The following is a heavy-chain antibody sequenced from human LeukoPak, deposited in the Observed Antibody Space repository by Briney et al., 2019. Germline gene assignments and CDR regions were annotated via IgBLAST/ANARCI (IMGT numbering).Heavy chain of an antibody. CDR2: ISSSGSYI. D-gene: IGHD1-7*01. CDR1: GFTFSSYS. J-gene: IGHJ6*04. V-gene: IGHV3-21*01. CDR3: ARGAQLSGTTLLKPTPPKTTDV. Sequence: PGGSLRLSCAASGFTFSSYSMNWVRQAPGKGLEWVSSISSSGSYIYYADSVKGRFTISRDNAKNSLYLQMNSLRAEDTAVYYCARGAQLSGTTLLKPTPPKTTDVWGKGTTVTVSS.